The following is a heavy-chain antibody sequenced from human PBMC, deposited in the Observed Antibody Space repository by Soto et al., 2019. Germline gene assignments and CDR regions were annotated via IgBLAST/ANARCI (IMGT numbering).Heavy chain of an antibody. CDR3: GKYSSGWYYYYGMDV. J-gene: IGHJ6*02. V-gene: IGHV1-69*13. D-gene: IGHD6-19*01. CDR1: GGTFSSYA. Sequence: VASVKVSCKASGGTFSSYAISWVRQAPGQGLEWMGGIIPIFGTANYAQKFQGRVTITADESTSTAYMELSSLRSEDTAVYYCGKYSSGWYYYYGMDVWGQGTTVTVSS. CDR2: IIPIFGTA.